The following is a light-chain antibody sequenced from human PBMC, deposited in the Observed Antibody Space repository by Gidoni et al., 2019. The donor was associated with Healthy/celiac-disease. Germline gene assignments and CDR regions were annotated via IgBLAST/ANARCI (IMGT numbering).Light chain of an antibody. CDR3: QQSYSTLA. CDR2: AAS. J-gene: IGKJ4*01. V-gene: IGKV1-39*01. CDR1: QSISSY. Sequence: DIQMTQSPSSLSASVGDRVTITCRASQSISSYLNWYQQKPGKAPKLLIYAASSLQSGVPSMFSGSGSGTDFTLTISRLQPEDFATYYCQQSYSTLAFGGGTKVEIK.